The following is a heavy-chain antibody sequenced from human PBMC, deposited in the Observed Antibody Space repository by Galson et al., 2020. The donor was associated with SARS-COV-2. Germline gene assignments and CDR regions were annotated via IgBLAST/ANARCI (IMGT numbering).Heavy chain of an antibody. D-gene: IGHD2-15*01. CDR2: ISPYNGNT. CDR3: ASAGGCSGGSCYSHFYYGMDV. J-gene: IGHJ6*02. CDR1: GYTFSSYG. Sequence: ASVKVSCKAGYTFSSYGINWVRQAPGQGLEWMGWISPYNGNTNYAQKLQGRVTMTTDTSTSTAYMGVRSLRSDDTAVYYCASAGGCSGGSCYSHFYYGMDVWGQGTTVTVSS. V-gene: IGHV1-18*01.